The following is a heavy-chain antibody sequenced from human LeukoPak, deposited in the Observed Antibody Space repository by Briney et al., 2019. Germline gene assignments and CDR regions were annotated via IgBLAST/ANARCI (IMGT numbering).Heavy chain of an antibody. J-gene: IGHJ4*02. CDR2: IYSDGIST. Sequence: GGSLRLSCAASGFTFSSYWMHWVRQAPGKGLVWVSRIYSDGISTSYADSVKGRFTISRDNAKNTLYLQMNSLKAEDTAIYYCAREGGSYSNYFDYWGQGTLVTVSS. CDR1: GFTFSSYW. CDR3: AREGGSYSNYFDY. D-gene: IGHD1-26*01. V-gene: IGHV3-74*01.